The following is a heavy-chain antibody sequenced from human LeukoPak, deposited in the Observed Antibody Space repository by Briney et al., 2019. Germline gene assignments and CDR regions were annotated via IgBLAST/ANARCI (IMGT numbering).Heavy chain of an antibody. CDR3: AKDSKYYYDSRGYSYFDY. J-gene: IGHJ4*02. CDR1: GFTVSSNY. D-gene: IGHD3-22*01. Sequence: GGSLRLSCAASGFTVSSNYMSWVRQAPGKGLEWVSVIYSGGSTYYADSVKGRFTISRDNSKNTLYLQMNSLRAEDTAVYYCAKDSKYYYDSRGYSYFDYWGQGTLVTVSS. V-gene: IGHV3-66*01. CDR2: IYSGGST.